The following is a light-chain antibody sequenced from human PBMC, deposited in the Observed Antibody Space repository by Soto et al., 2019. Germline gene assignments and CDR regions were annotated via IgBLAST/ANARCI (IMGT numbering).Light chain of an antibody. CDR1: QTISSW. CDR3: QHYTIYLEA. J-gene: IGKJ1*01. CDR2: KAS. Sequence: DIQMTQTPSTLSASVGDRVTITCRASQTISSWLAWYQQKPGKAPKLLIYKASTLKSGVPSRFSGSGSGTEFTLTISILQPDDFATYYCQHYTIYLEAFGQVTKVDVK. V-gene: IGKV1-5*03.